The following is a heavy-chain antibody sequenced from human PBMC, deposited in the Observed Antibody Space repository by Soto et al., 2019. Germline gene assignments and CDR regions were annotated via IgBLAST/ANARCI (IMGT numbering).Heavy chain of an antibody. CDR2: ISGSGGST. CDR1: GFTFSSYA. V-gene: IGHV3-23*01. J-gene: IGHJ5*02. CDR3: AKDGWELLRGFDP. D-gene: IGHD1-26*01. Sequence: EVQLLESGGGLVQPGGSLRLSCAASGFTFSSYAMSWVRQAPGKGLAWVSAISGSGGSTNYADSVKGRFTISRDNSKNTLYLQMNSLRAEDTAVYYCAKDGWELLRGFDPWGQGTLVTVSS.